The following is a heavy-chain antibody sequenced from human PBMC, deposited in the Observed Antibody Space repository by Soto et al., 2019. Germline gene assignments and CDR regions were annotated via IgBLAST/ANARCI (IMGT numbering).Heavy chain of an antibody. CDR1: GDSISDYY. J-gene: IGHJ5*02. CDR3: AREDYSNTFDP. Sequence: SETLSLTCTVSGDSISDYYWSWIRQPPGKGLEWIGYISYSGSTNYNPSLRSRVTISVDTSKNQFSLKLTSVTAADTAVYFCAREDYSNTFDPWGQGTLVTVSS. CDR2: ISYSGST. D-gene: IGHD4-4*01. V-gene: IGHV4-59*01.